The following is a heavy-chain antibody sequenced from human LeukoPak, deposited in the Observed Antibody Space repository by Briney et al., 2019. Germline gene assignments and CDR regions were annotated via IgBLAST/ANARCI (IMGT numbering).Heavy chain of an antibody. CDR2: IYYSGST. CDR3: ARGVIEMATMDY. J-gene: IGHJ4*02. Sequence: PSETLSLTCTVSGGSISSGGYYWSWIRQHPGKGLEWIGYIYYSGSTYYNPSLKSRVTISVDTSKSQFSLKLSSVTAADTAVYYCARGVIEMATMDYWGQGTLVTVSS. CDR1: GGSISSGGYY. V-gene: IGHV4-31*03. D-gene: IGHD5-24*01.